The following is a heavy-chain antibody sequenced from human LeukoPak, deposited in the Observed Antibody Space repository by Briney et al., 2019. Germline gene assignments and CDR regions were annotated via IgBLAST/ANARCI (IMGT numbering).Heavy chain of an antibody. CDR1: GGSFSGYY. CDR3: ATSEHKGYWNYLNY. CDR2: INHSGST. Sequence: PSETLSLTCAVYGGSFSGYYWSWIRQPPGKGLEWIGEINHSGSTNYNPSLKSRVTISVDTSKNQFSLKLSSVTAADTAVYYCATSEHKGYWNYLNYWGQGTLVTVSS. D-gene: IGHD2-8*02. V-gene: IGHV4-34*01. J-gene: IGHJ4*02.